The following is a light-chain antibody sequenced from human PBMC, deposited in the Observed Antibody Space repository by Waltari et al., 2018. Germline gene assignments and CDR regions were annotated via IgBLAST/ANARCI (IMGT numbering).Light chain of an antibody. J-gene: IGLJ2*01. CDR3: CSYAGSYTFV. Sequence: QSALTQPRSVSGSPGPSVTISCTGTSSDGGGYNYVSWYQQHPGKAPKHMISDVSKRPSGDPDRFSGSKSGNTASLTISGLQAEDEADYYCCSYAGSYTFVFGGGTKLTVL. CDR1: SSDGGGYNY. V-gene: IGLV2-11*01. CDR2: DVS.